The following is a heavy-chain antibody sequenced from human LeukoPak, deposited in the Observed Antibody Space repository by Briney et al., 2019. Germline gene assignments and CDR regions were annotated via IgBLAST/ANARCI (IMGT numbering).Heavy chain of an antibody. J-gene: IGHJ4*02. Sequence: GGSLRLSCAASGFTFSRYWMHWVRQAPGKGLVWVSRINSDGSYTSYADSVKGRFTISRDNAKNSLYLQMNSLRAEDTAVYYCARDPYYYYDSSGYYPFDYWGQGTLVTVSS. D-gene: IGHD3-22*01. CDR3: ARDPYYYYDSSGYYPFDY. V-gene: IGHV3-74*01. CDR2: INSDGSYT. CDR1: GFTFSRYW.